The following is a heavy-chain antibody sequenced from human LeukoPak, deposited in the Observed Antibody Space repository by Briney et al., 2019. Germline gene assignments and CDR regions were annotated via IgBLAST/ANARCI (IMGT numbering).Heavy chain of an antibody. Sequence: GGSLRLSCAASGFTVSSNYMSWVRQAPGKGLEWVSVIYSGGSTYYADSVKGRFTISRDNSKNTLYLQMNSLRADDTAVYYCARSSRRYGDYVFRYWGQGTLVTVSS. CDR1: GFTVSSNY. V-gene: IGHV3-66*01. D-gene: IGHD4-17*01. J-gene: IGHJ4*02. CDR3: ARSSRRYGDYVFRY. CDR2: IYSGGST.